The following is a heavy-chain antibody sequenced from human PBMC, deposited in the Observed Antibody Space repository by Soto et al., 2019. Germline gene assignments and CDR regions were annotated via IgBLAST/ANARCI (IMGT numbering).Heavy chain of an antibody. D-gene: IGHD6-19*01. CDR3: AKGGRQWLVTYDFNY. V-gene: IGHV3-30*18. CDR1: GFTFSDYA. J-gene: IGHJ4*02. CDR2: VPHDGRNT. Sequence: SGGSLRLSCAASGFTFSDYAMHWVRQAPGKGLEWVAVVPHDGRNTHYADSVKGRFTIPRDSSKNTVSLEMTSLRAEDTAVYYCAKGGRQWLVTYDFNYWGQGALVTVSS.